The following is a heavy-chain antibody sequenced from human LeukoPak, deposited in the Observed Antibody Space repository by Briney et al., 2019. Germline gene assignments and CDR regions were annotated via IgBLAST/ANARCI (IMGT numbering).Heavy chain of an antibody. CDR3: ARHRGEAARPFDY. Sequence: SETLSLTCTVSGGSISSYYWSWIRQPPGKGLEWIGYIYYSGSTNYNPSLKSRVTISVDTSKNQFSLKLSSVTAADTAVYYCARHRGEAARPFDYRGQGTLVTVSS. CDR1: GGSISSYY. D-gene: IGHD6-6*01. CDR2: IYYSGST. V-gene: IGHV4-59*08. J-gene: IGHJ4*02.